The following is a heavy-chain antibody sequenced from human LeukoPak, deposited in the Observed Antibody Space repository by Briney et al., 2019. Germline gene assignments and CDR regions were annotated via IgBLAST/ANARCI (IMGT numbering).Heavy chain of an antibody. CDR1: GGSFSGYY. J-gene: IGHJ5*02. V-gene: IGHV4-34*01. D-gene: IGHD1-26*01. CDR3: ARGEGSYGYNWFDP. CDR2: INHSGST. Sequence: SETLSLTCAVYGGSFSGYYWSWIRQPPGKGLEWIGEINHSGSTNYNPSLKSRVTISVDTSKNQFSLKLSSVTAADTAVYFCARGEGSYGYNWFDPWGQGTLVTVSS.